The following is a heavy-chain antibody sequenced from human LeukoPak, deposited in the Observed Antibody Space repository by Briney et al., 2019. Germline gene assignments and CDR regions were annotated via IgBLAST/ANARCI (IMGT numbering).Heavy chain of an antibody. J-gene: IGHJ5*02. CDR2: TYYRSKWFN. D-gene: IGHD6-13*01. CDR3: TGEPEQQLVRAWFDP. V-gene: IGHV6-1*01. CDR1: GDSVSSNIAA. Sequence: SQTLSHTCVISGDSVSSNIAAWNWIRQSPSRGLEWLGRTYYRSKWFNDYAVSVKSRITIKPDTSKNQFSLQLNSVTPEDTAVYYCTGEPEQQLVRAWFDPWGQGTLVTVSS.